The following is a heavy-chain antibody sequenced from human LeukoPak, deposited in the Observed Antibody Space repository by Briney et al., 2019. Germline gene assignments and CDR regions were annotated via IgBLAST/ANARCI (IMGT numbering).Heavy chain of an antibody. CDR2: INHSGST. CDR1: GGSFSGYY. CDR3: ASLSRRYCSSTSCPYYYYMDV. J-gene: IGHJ6*03. V-gene: IGHV4-34*01. D-gene: IGHD2-2*01. Sequence: SETLSLTCAVYGGSFSGYYWSWIRQPPGKGLERIGEINHSGSTNYNPSLKSRVTISVDTSKNQFSLKLSSVTAADTAVYYCASLSRRYCSSTSCPYYYYMDVWGKGTTVTVSS.